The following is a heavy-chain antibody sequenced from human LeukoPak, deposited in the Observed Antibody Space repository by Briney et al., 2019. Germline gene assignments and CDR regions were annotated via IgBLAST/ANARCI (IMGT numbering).Heavy chain of an antibody. D-gene: IGHD3-10*01. Sequence: GGSLRLSCAASGFTFSSYSMNWVRQAPGKGLEWVSSISSSSSYIYYADSVKGRFTISRDNAKNSLYLQMTSLRAEDTAVYYCARDLSGAVDYYYYYMDVWGKGTTVTVSS. CDR3: ARDLSGAVDYYYYYMDV. CDR2: ISSSSSYI. CDR1: GFTFSSYS. V-gene: IGHV3-21*01. J-gene: IGHJ6*03.